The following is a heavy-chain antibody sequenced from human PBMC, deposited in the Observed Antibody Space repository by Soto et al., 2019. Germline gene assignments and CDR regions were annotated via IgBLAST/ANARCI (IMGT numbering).Heavy chain of an antibody. J-gene: IGHJ4*02. D-gene: IGHD5-12*01. V-gene: IGHV1-46*01. CDR3: AAGGLPDASGY. Sequence: ASVKVSCKASGYTFTRYTVHWVRQAPGQGLEWMAMINPSGGSTYYVQTFEGRVTLTSDMSATTTYMELSSLRSEDTAVYYCAAGGLPDASGYWGQGTLVTVS. CDR2: INPSGGST. CDR1: GYTFTRYT.